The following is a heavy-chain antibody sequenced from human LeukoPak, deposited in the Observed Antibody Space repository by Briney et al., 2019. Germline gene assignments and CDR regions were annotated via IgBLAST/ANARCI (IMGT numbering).Heavy chain of an antibody. CDR3: TTGYCSSSSCHRSLYFDY. CDR1: GFTFSNAW. V-gene: IGHV3-15*01. CDR2: IKSKTGGGTT. Sequence: GGSLRLSCAASGFTFSNAWMSWVRQAPGKGLEWVGRIKSKTGGGTTDYAAPVKGRFTISRDDSKNTLYLQMNSLKTEDTGVYYCTTGYCSSSSCHRSLYFDYWGQGTLVTVSS. D-gene: IGHD2-2*01. J-gene: IGHJ4*02.